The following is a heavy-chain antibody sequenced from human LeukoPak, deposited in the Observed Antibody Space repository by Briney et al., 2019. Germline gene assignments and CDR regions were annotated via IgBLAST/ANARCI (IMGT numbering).Heavy chain of an antibody. J-gene: IGHJ4*02. Sequence: GGSLRLSCAASGFTFSNYGMHWVRQAPGKGLEWVAVVWYDGSNEYYADSVKGRFTISRDNSKNTLYLQMNSLRAEDTAVYYCANNFDYWGQGTLVTVSS. CDR1: GFTFSNYG. CDR3: ANNFDY. CDR2: VWYDGSNE. V-gene: IGHV3-33*06.